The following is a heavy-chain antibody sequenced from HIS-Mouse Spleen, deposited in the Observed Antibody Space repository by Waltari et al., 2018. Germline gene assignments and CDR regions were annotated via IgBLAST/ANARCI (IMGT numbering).Heavy chain of an antibody. Sequence: QVQLVESGGGVVQPGRSLRLSCAASGFTFSSYAMHWVREAPGKGLEWVAVISYDGSNKYYPDAVKGRFTISRENSKNTLYLQMNSLRAEDTAVYYCARAGTLHIVATTFDYWGQGTLVTVSS. J-gene: IGHJ4*02. CDR3: ARAGTLHIVATTFDY. V-gene: IGHV3-30*04. CDR2: ISYDGSNK. D-gene: IGHD5-12*01. CDR1: GFTFSSYA.